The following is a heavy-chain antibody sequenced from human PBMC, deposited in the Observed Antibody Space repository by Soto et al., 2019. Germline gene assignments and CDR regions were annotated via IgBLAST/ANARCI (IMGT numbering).Heavy chain of an antibody. Sequence: GGSLRLSCAASGFTFSSYAMSWVRQAPGKGLEWVSAISGSGGSTYYADSVKGRFTISRDNSKNTLYLQMNSLRAEDTAVYYCATRRAYSSGWYLSYYFDYWGQGTLVTVSS. D-gene: IGHD6-19*01. CDR1: GFTFSSYA. CDR2: ISGSGGST. V-gene: IGHV3-23*01. J-gene: IGHJ4*02. CDR3: ATRRAYSSGWYLSYYFDY.